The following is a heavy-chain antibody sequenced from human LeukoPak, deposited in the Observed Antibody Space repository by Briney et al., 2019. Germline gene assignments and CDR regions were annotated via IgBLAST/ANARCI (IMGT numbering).Heavy chain of an antibody. J-gene: IGHJ1*01. V-gene: IGHV1-24*01. Sequence: ASVKVSCKVSGYTLTELSMHWVRQAPGKGLEWMGGFDPEDGETIYAQKFQGRVTMTEDTSTDTAYMELSSLRSEDTAVYYCATSPIRYCSGGSCYSGVPDFQHWGQGTLVTVCS. CDR3: ATSPIRYCSGGSCYSGVPDFQH. D-gene: IGHD2-15*01. CDR2: FDPEDGET. CDR1: GYTLTELS.